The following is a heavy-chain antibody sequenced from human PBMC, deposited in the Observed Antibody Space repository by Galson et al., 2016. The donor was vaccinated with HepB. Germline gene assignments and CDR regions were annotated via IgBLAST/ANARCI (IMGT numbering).Heavy chain of an antibody. J-gene: IGHJ1*01. V-gene: IGHV1-18*01. CDR1: GYSFSSYG. CDR2: ISAYNGYT. Sequence: SVKVSCKASGYSFSSYGFSWVRQAPGQGLECMGWISAYNGYTEYAQKFQGRATMTTDTSTSTGYMEPRSLRSDDTAVYYCARDENGDYPFKYWGQGTLVTVSS. D-gene: IGHD4-17*01. CDR3: ARDENGDYPFKY.